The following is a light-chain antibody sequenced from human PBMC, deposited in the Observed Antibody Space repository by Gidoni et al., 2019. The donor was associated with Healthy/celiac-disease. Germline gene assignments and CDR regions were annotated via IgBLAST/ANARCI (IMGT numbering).Light chain of an antibody. Sequence: QSALTQPASVPGSPGQSITISCTGTSSDVGGYNYVSWYQQHPGKAPKLMIYEVSNRPSGVSNRFSGSKSGNTASLTISGLQAEDEADYYCSSYTSSSTPLWVFGGGTKLTVL. J-gene: IGLJ3*02. V-gene: IGLV2-14*01. CDR3: SSYTSSSTPLWV. CDR1: SSDVGGYNY. CDR2: EVS.